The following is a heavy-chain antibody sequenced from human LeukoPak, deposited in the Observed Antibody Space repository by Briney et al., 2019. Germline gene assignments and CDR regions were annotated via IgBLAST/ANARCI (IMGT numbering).Heavy chain of an antibody. J-gene: IGHJ4*02. Sequence: GGSLRLSCAASGFTVSSNYMSWVRQAPGKGLEWVSVIYSGGSTYYADSVKGRFTISRDNSKNTLYLQMNSLRAEDTAVYYCASSGWFRGYYFDYWGQGTLVTVSS. CDR3: ASSGWFRGYYFDY. D-gene: IGHD6-19*01. V-gene: IGHV3-53*01. CDR1: GFTVSSNY. CDR2: IYSGGST.